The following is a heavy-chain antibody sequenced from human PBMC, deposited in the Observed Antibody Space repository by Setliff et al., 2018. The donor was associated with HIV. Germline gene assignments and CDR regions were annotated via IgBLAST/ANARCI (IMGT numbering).Heavy chain of an antibody. CDR3: AKDVLRGGSYFDY. CDR1: GFTFSSYG. J-gene: IGHJ4*02. CDR2: IWYDGSNK. Sequence: GGSLRLSCAASGFTFSSYGMHWVRQAPGKGLEWVAVIWYDGSNKYYADSVKGRLTISRDNSKNTLYLQMNSLRAEDTAVYYCAKDVLRGGSYFDYWGQGTLVTVSS. V-gene: IGHV3-30*02. D-gene: IGHD1-26*01.